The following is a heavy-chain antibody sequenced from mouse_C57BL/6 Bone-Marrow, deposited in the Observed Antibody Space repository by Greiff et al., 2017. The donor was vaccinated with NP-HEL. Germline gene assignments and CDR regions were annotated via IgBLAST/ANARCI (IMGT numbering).Heavy chain of an antibody. D-gene: IGHD4-1*01. CDR2: INYDGSST. Sequence: EVQLVESEGGLVQPGSSMKLSCTASGFTFSDYYMAWVRQVPEKGLEWVANINYDGSSTYYLDSLKSRFIISRDNAKNMLYLQMSSLKSEDTATYYCARDDWGWFAYWGQGTLVTVSA. CDR1: GFTFSDYY. CDR3: ARDDWGWFAY. V-gene: IGHV5-16*01. J-gene: IGHJ3*01.